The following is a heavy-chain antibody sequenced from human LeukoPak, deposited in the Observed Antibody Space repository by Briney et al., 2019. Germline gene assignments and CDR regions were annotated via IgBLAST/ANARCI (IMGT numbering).Heavy chain of an antibody. V-gene: IGHV3-9*01. D-gene: IGHD3-9*01. CDR1: GFTFDDYA. Sequence: GGSLRLSCAASGFTFDDYAMHWVRQAPGKGLEWVSGISWNSGSIGYADSVKGRFTISRDNAKNSLYLQMNSLRAEDTAVYYCGTIYGDYWGQGTLVTVSS. CDR2: ISWNSGSI. CDR3: GTIYGDY. J-gene: IGHJ4*02.